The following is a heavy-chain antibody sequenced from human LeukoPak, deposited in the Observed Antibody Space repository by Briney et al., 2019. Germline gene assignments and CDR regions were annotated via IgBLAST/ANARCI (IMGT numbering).Heavy chain of an antibody. CDR1: GYTFTSYY. CDR2: INPSGGST. J-gene: IGHJ4*02. Sequence: GASVKVSCKASGYTFTSYYVHWVRQAPGQGLEWMGIINPSGGSTSYAQKFQGRVTMTRDMSTSTVYMELSSLRSEDTAVYYCARDLKQGRDHWGQGTLVTVSS. CDR3: ARDLKQGRDH. D-gene: IGHD1-26*01. V-gene: IGHV1-46*01.